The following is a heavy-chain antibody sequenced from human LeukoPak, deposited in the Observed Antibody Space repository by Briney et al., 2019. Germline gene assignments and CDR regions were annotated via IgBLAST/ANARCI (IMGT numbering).Heavy chain of an antibody. D-gene: IGHD6-19*01. CDR1: GGSFSGCY. J-gene: IGHJ4*02. Sequence: SETLSLTCAVYGGSFSGCYWSWIRQPPGKGLEWIGEINHSGSTNYNPSLKSRVTMSVDTSKNQFSLKLSSVTAADTAVYYCARQIGGWYFDYWGQGTLVTVSS. CDR3: ARQIGGWYFDY. CDR2: INHSGST. V-gene: IGHV4-34*01.